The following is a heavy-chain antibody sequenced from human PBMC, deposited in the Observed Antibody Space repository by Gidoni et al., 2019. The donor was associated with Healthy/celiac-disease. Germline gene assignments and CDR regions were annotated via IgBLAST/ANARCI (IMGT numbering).Heavy chain of an antibody. CDR3: ARDIVVVEGYYYYGMDV. CDR1: GFTFSSYW. CDR2: IKQDGSEK. Sequence: EVQLVESGGGLVQPGGSLKLSCAASGFTFSSYWISWVRQAPGKGLEWVANIKQDGSEKYYVVSVKGRFTISRDNAKNSLYLQMNSLRAEDTAVYYCARDIVVVEGYYYYGMDVWGQGTTVTVSS. V-gene: IGHV3-7*04. J-gene: IGHJ6*02. D-gene: IGHD2-15*01.